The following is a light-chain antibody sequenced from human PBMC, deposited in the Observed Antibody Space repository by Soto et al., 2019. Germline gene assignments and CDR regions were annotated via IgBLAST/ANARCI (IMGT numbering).Light chain of an antibody. Sequence: SYELTQPPSVSVAPGKTARITCGGNNIGSKSVHWYQHKPGQAPVLVIYYDSDRPSGIPERFSGSNSGNTATLTISRVEAGDEADYYCQVWDSSSDHRGVFGGGTKLTVL. CDR1: NIGSKS. CDR3: QVWDSSSDHRGV. J-gene: IGLJ2*01. V-gene: IGLV3-21*04. CDR2: YDS.